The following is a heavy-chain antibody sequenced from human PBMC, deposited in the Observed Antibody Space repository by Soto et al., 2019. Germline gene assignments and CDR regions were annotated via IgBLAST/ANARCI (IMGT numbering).Heavy chain of an antibody. Sequence: EVQLVESGGGLIQPGGSLRLSCAASGFTVSSKYMTWVRQAPGKGLEWVSVIYGGGTTYYADSVKGRFTISRAHSKNTLYPPMNRLTAEDTAVYFCVQTTGWPGFDSWGQGTLVTVSS. CDR1: GFTVSSKY. D-gene: IGHD6-19*01. J-gene: IGHJ4*02. V-gene: IGHV3-53*01. CDR2: IYGGGTT. CDR3: VQTTGWPGFDS.